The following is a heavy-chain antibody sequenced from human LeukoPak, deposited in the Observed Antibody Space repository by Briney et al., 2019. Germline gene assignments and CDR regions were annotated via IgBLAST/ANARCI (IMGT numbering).Heavy chain of an antibody. J-gene: IGHJ4*02. V-gene: IGHV4-39*01. CDR1: GGSISSSSYY. CDR2: IYYSGST. D-gene: IGHD5-18*01. Sequence: SETLSLTCTVSGGSISSSSYYWGWIRQPPGKGLEWIGSIYYSGSTYYNPSLKRRVTISVDRSKNQFSLNLSSVTAADTAVYYCARLRGYSYGYGDHWGQGTLVTVSS. CDR3: ARLRGYSYGYGDH.